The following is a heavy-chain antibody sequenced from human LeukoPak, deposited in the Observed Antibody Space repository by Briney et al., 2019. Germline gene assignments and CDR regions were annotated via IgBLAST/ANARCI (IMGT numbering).Heavy chain of an antibody. CDR3: AFGGVIGPDY. V-gene: IGHV4-34*01. CDR2: INHSGST. Sequence: SETLSLTCAVYGGSFSGYYWSWIRQPPGKGLKWNGEINHSGSTNYNPSLKSRVTISVDTSKNQLSLKLSSVTAADTAVYYCAFGGVIGPDYWGQGTLVTVSS. D-gene: IGHD3-16*02. J-gene: IGHJ4*02. CDR1: GGSFSGYY.